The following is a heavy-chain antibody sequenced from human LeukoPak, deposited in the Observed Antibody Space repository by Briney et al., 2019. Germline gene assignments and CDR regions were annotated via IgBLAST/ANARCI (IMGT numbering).Heavy chain of an antibody. D-gene: IGHD1-20*01. CDR3: ARAITGTHHTGDY. V-gene: IGHV1-8*01. CDR2: MNPNSGNT. Sequence: ASVKVSCKASGYTFTSYDINWVRQATGQGLEWMGWMNPNSGNTGYAQKFQGRVTMTRNTSISTAYMVLSSLRSEDTAVYYCARAITGTHHTGDYWGQGTLVTVSS. J-gene: IGHJ4*02. CDR1: GYTFTSYD.